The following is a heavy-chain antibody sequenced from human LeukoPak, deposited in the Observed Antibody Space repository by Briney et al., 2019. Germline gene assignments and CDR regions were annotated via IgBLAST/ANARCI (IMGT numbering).Heavy chain of an antibody. CDR3: AKRGGTESFYYYYYMDV. V-gene: IGHV3-23*01. CDR1: GFTFSSYD. Sequence: PGGSLRLFCAASGFTFSSYDMTWVRQTPGKGLEWVALISRSGGTTYYADSVKGRFTISRDNSKNTLYLQMNGLRAEGTAEYYCAKRGGTESFYYYYYMDVWGKGTTVTVSS. D-gene: IGHD2-15*01. CDR2: ISRSGGTT. J-gene: IGHJ6*03.